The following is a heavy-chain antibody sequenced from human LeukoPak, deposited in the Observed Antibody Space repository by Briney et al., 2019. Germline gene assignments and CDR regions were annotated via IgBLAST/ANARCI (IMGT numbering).Heavy chain of an antibody. D-gene: IGHD4-17*01. CDR2: IFYSGST. V-gene: IGHV4-59*12. CDR1: GGSITNYY. J-gene: IGHJ3*02. Sequence: KPSETLSLTCTVSGGSITNYYWSWIRQPPGKGLEWMGYIFYSGSTKYNPSLKSRVTLSVDTSKNQFSLKLSSVTAADTAVYYCARVPRAVDAFDIWGQGTMVTVSS. CDR3: ARVPRAVDAFDI.